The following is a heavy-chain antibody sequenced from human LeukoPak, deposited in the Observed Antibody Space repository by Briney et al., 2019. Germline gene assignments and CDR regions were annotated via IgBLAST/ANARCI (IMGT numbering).Heavy chain of an antibody. D-gene: IGHD3-10*01. CDR1: GYTFTSYG. J-gene: IGHJ4*02. CDR2: ISAYNGNT. V-gene: IGHV1-18*01. CDR3: AGDPRWFGESPPFDY. Sequence: GASVKVSCKASGYTFTSYGISWVRQAPGQGLEWMGWISAYNGNTNYAQKLQGRVTMTTDTSTSTAYMELRSLRSDDTAVYYCAGDPRWFGESPPFDYWGQGTLVTVSS.